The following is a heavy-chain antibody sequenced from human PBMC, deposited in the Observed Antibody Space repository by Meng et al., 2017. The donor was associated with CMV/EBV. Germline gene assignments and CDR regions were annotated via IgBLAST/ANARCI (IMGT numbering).Heavy chain of an antibody. CDR2: INPNSGGT. CDR1: GYTFTGYY. CDR3: ARGGIAVAGTYDN. J-gene: IGHJ4*02. D-gene: IGHD6-19*01. V-gene: IGHV1-2*02. Sequence: ASVKVSCKASGYTFTGYYMHWVRQAPGQGLEWMGWINPNSGGTNYAQKFQGKVTMTRDTSISTAYIELSRLRSDDPAVYYCARGGIAVAGTYDNWGQGTLVTVSS.